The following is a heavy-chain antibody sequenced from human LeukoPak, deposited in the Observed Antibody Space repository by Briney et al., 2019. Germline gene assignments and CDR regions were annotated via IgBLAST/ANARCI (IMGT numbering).Heavy chain of an antibody. J-gene: IGHJ3*02. CDR1: GYTFTGYY. CDR3: ARDRGMSGAFDI. Sequence: ASVKVSCKASGYTFTGYYMHWVRQAPGQGLEWMGWINPNHGDTNYAQKFQGRVTMTRDTSISTAYMELSRLRSDDTAVYYCARDRGMSGAFDIWGQGTMVTVSS. V-gene: IGHV1-2*02. CDR2: INPNHGDT.